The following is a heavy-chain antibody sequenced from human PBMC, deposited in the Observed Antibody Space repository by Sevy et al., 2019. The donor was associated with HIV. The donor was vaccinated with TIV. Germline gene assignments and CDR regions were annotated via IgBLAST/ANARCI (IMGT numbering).Heavy chain of an antibody. D-gene: IGHD4-17*01. J-gene: IGHJ4*02. CDR1: VFSLSISGMC. CDR2: IDWDDGK. Sequence: SGPTLVKPTQTLTLSCTFPVFSLSISGMCVSWIRQPPGKALEWLALIDWDDGKYYSTSLKTRLTISKDTSKNQVVLTMTNIDPVDTATYYCARALYGDYSGYFDYWGQGTLVTVSS. V-gene: IGHV2-70*01. CDR3: ARALYGDYSGYFDY.